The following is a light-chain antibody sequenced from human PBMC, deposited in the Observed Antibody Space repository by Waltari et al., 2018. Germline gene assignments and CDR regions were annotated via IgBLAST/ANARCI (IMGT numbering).Light chain of an antibody. CDR3: IQGSHWPWT. V-gene: IGKV2-30*01. Sequence: DVVMTQSPLSLPVTLGQPASISCRSSQSLVSSDGNTDFNWFQQRPGQSPRRLLYKVSNRDSGVPDRFSGSRSGADFTLRISRVESEDVGIYYCIQGSHWPWTFGQGTKVEIK. J-gene: IGKJ1*01. CDR2: KVS. CDR1: QSLVSSDGNTD.